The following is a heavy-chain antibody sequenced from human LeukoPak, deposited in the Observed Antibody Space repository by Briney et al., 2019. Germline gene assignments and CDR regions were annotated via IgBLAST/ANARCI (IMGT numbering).Heavy chain of an antibody. Sequence: SQALSLTCTVSGDSISTYYWSWIRQPPGKGLEWIGYIYYRVTSDYNPSLKSRVTMSVDMSTRQISLKLSSVTAADTAVYYCARAVGGDGSGSLWGPGTLVTVSS. CDR2: IYYRVTS. CDR3: ARAVGGDGSGSL. D-gene: IGHD3-10*01. J-gene: IGHJ4*02. V-gene: IGHV4-59*01. CDR1: GDSISTYY.